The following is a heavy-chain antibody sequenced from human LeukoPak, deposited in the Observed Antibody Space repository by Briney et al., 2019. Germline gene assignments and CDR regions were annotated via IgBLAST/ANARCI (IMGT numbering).Heavy chain of an antibody. V-gene: IGHV3-30-3*01. D-gene: IGHD3-3*01. CDR3: ARGSRHDGFWSGYFTLPDY. J-gene: IGHJ4*02. CDR1: GFTFSSYA. Sequence: GRSLRLSCAASGFTFSSYAMHWVRQAPGKGLEWVAVISYDGSNKYYADSVKGRFTTSRDNSKNTLYLQMNSLRAEDTAVYYCARGSRHDGFWSGYFTLPDYWGQGTLVTVSS. CDR2: ISYDGSNK.